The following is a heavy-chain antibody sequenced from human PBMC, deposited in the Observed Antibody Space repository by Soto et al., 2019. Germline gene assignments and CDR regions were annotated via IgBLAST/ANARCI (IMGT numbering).Heavy chain of an antibody. D-gene: IGHD2-2*01. Sequence: QVQLQESGPGLVKPSGTLSLTCAVSGVSISSHDWWTWVRQPPGKGLEWIGESHQSGSANYNSSLESRVTISVDKSKNQFSLKLSSVTVADTAVYYCATRATSRFYWGQGTLVTVSS. CDR3: ATRATSRFY. V-gene: IGHV4-4*02. J-gene: IGHJ4*02. CDR2: SHQSGSA. CDR1: GVSISSHDW.